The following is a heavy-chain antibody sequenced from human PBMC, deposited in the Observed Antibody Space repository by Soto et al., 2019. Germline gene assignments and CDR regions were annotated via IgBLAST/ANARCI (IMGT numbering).Heavy chain of an antibody. CDR2: INSDGSSI. Sequence: EVQLVESGGGLVQPGGSVRLSCAASKFTITSYWMHWVRQAPGKGLVWVSRINSDGSSISYADAVKGRFTISRDNAKNTLYLQMHSLRVEDTAVYYCAREVSHGYVLRGMDVWGQGTTVTVFS. CDR3: AREVSHGYVLRGMDV. D-gene: IGHD5-18*01. CDR1: KFTITSYW. V-gene: IGHV3-74*01. J-gene: IGHJ6*02.